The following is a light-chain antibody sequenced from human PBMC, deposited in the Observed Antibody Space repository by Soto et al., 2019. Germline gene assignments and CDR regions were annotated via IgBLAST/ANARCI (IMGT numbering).Light chain of an antibody. Sequence: DLQMTHSPSTLSASVGDRVAITCRASQSISSWLAWYQQKPGKAPRLLIFDSYKLESGVPSRFSGSGSGTEFILTISSLQADDFATYYCQQYNTFSTFGQGTKVDIK. CDR1: QSISSW. CDR3: QQYNTFST. J-gene: IGKJ1*01. V-gene: IGKV1-5*01. CDR2: DSY.